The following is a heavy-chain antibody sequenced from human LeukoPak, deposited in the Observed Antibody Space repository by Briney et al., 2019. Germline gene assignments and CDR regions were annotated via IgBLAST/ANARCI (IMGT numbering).Heavy chain of an antibody. V-gene: IGHV3-74*01. J-gene: IGHJ4*02. D-gene: IGHD2-15*01. CDR1: GFTFSSYW. Sequence: GGSLRPSCAASGFTFSSYWMHWVRQAPGKGLVWVSRTNSDGSSTSYADSVKGRFTISRDNAKNTLYLQMNSLRAEDTAVYYCAREGSDYFDYWGQGTLVTVSS. CDR2: TNSDGSST. CDR3: AREGSDYFDY.